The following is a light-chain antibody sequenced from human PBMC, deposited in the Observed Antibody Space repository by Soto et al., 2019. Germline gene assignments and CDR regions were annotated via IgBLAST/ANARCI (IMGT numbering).Light chain of an antibody. V-gene: IGKV3-11*01. CDR2: DAS. J-gene: IGKJ2*01. Sequence: EIVLTQSPATLSLSPGERATLSCRASQSVSSSLAWYQQQPGQAPRLLVYDASDRATGIPARFSGSGSGTDFTITISSLEPEDFAVYYCQQRNLWPRTFGQGTKLEFK. CDR1: QSVSSS. CDR3: QQRNLWPRT.